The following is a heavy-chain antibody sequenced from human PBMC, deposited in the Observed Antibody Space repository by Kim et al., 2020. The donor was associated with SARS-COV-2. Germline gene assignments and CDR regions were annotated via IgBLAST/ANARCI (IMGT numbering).Heavy chain of an antibody. Sequence: TYYVDPVKGRLTISRDNSKNTLYLKMNSLRVDDTAVYYCARWATPRYFDYWGQGILVTVS. J-gene: IGHJ4*02. V-gene: IGHV3-23*01. CDR2: T. D-gene: IGHD2-15*01. CDR3: ARWATPRYFDY.